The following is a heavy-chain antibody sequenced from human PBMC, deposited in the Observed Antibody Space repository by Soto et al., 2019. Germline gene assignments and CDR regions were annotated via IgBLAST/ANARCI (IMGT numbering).Heavy chain of an antibody. Sequence: SETLSLTCTVSGGSIRSSIYYWGWIRQAPWMGLDWIGNIYYSGSTYYNPSLKRRVTISVDTSKNNFSLKLSSVAAADTAVYYCARLNRDDFSNYGMDVWGQGTTVTVSS. D-gene: IGHD3-3*01. CDR1: GGSIRSSIYY. CDR3: ARLNRDDFSNYGMDV. V-gene: IGHV4-39*02. CDR2: IYYSGST. J-gene: IGHJ6*02.